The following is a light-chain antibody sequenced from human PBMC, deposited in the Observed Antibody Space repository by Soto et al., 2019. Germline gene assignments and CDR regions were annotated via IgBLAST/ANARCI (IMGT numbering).Light chain of an antibody. V-gene: IGLV1-51*01. CDR3: GSWDSSRSAYV. Sequence: QSVMTQPPSVSSAPGQKVTSSCAGSSSNIGGNSVSWYQQLPGTAPKLLMYDDNKRPSGIPDRFSGSKSGTSATLGITGFQTGDEADYYCGSWDSSRSAYVFGTGTKLTVL. CDR2: DDN. CDR1: SSNIGGNS. J-gene: IGLJ1*01.